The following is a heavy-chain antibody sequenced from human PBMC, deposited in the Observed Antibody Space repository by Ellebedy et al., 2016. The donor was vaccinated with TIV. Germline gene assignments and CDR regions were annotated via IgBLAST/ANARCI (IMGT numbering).Heavy chain of an antibody. V-gene: IGHV1-2*02. CDR3: ARGFVWFSYAFDI. D-gene: IGHD2-21*01. J-gene: IGHJ3*02. CDR1: GYTFTGTDYY. Sequence: ASVKVSCXASGYTFTGTDYYMHWVRQAPGQGLEWMGWINPKSGGTNYARKFQGRVTMTRDTSISTAYMELSRLRSGDTAVFYCARGFVWFSYAFDIWGQGTMVTVSP. CDR2: INPKSGGT.